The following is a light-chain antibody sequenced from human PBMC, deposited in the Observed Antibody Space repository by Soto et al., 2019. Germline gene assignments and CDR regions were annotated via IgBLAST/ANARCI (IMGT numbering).Light chain of an antibody. CDR2: LGS. CDR1: QSLLHSNGFHY. CDR3: MQALRTLPTT. J-gene: IGKJ4*01. V-gene: IGKV2-28*01. Sequence: DIVMTQSPLSLPVTPGEPASISCRSSQSLLHSNGFHYLGWYLQKPGQSPQLLIYLGSNRASGVPDRVSGSRSGTEFTLKISRGEAEDVGVYYCMQALRTLPTTFGGGTTVEIK.